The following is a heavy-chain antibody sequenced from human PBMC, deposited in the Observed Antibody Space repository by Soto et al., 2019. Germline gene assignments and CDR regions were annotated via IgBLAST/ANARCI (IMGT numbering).Heavy chain of an antibody. D-gene: IGHD2-15*01. CDR2: IDYSGDT. Sequence: QVQLQESGPGLVRPSQPLSLICNVSGYAISRGGYYWSWLRQVPGKGLEWIGSIDYSGDTFYNPSPTCRVTISLDPSKNQIVLSLIIVTAAHTAMFYCARDAGSLTWNLDLWGRGTQVTVSS. V-gene: IGHV4-31*03. CDR1: GYAISRGGYY. J-gene: IGHJ2*01. CDR3: ARDAGSLTWNLDL.